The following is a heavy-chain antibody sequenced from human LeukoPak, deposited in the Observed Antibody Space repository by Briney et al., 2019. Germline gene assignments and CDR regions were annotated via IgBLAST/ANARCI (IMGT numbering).Heavy chain of an antibody. Sequence: SETLSLTCSVSGASISSYYWSWIRQPPGKGLEWIGYLFHGGSTNYNPSLKSRVTISVDTSKNQFSLKLNSVTAADTAVYYCARAGASYSFDYWGQGTLVTVSS. CDR2: LFHGGST. J-gene: IGHJ4*02. D-gene: IGHD2-21*01. CDR1: GASISSYY. V-gene: IGHV4-59*01. CDR3: ARAGASYSFDY.